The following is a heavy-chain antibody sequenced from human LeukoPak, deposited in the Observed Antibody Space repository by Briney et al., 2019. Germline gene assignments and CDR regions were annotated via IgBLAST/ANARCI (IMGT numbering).Heavy chain of an antibody. CDR1: GHTFTSYS. V-gene: IGHV1-18*01. Sequence: WASVKVSCKPSGHTFTSYSISWVRQAPGQGLEWMGWISPYNGNTVSAQKLQGRFTMTTDTSTSTAYMELRSLRSDDTAVYYCARGQYFDFWGQGTLVTVSS. CDR2: ISPYNGNT. CDR3: ARGQYFDF. J-gene: IGHJ4*02.